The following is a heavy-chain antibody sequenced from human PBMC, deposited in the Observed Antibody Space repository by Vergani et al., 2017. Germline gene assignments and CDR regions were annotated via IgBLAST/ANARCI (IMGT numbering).Heavy chain of an antibody. CDR1: GGSFSGYY. CDR3: ARINYDFWSGRNWFDP. D-gene: IGHD3-3*01. V-gene: IGHV4-34*01. CDR2: INHSGST. Sequence: QVQLQQWGAGLLKPSETLSLTCAVYGGSFSGYYWSWIRQPPGKGLEWIGEINHSGSTNYNPSLKSRVTISVDTSKNQFSLKLSSVTAADRAVYYCARINYDFWSGRNWFDPWGQGTLVTVSS. J-gene: IGHJ5*02.